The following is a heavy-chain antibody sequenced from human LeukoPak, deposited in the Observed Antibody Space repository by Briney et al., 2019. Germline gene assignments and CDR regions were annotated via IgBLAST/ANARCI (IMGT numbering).Heavy chain of an antibody. CDR3: AKDGDTGTAYYYYYMDV. CDR1: GFTFSSYG. J-gene: IGHJ6*03. D-gene: IGHD1-7*01. Sequence: GGSLRLSCAASGFTFSSYGMHWLRQAPGKVLEWVAVIWYDGSNRYYAASVRGRFTISRDNSKNTLFLQMNGLRAEDTAVYYCAKDGDTGTAYYYYYMDVWGKGTTVTVSS. CDR2: IWYDGSNR. V-gene: IGHV3-33*06.